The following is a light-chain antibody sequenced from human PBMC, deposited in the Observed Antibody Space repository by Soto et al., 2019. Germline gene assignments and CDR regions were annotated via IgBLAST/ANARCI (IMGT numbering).Light chain of an antibody. CDR3: CSFAGSYTYV. J-gene: IGLJ1*01. CDR1: SSDVGRYDY. V-gene: IGLV2-11*01. CDR2: DVS. Sequence: VLTQPRSVSGSPGQSVTISCTGTSSDVGRYDYVSWYQQHPGKAPKLIIYDVSERPSGVPDRFSGSKFGNTASLTISGLQAEDEADYSCCSFAGSYTYVFGTGTKVTVL.